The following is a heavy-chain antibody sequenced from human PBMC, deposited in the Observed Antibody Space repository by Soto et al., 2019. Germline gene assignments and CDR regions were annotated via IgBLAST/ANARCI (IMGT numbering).Heavy chain of an antibody. CDR1: GGSISSYY. J-gene: IGHJ4*02. D-gene: IGHD3-16*01. CDR3: ASVSRTEFGRFDY. V-gene: IGHV4-59*01. CDR2: IYYSGST. Sequence: QVQLQESGPGLVKPSETLSLTCTVSGGSISSYYWSWIRQPPGKGLEWIGYIYYSGSTNYNPSLKSRVTISVDTSKNQFSLKLSSVTAADTAVYYCASVSRTEFGRFDYWGQGTLVTVSS.